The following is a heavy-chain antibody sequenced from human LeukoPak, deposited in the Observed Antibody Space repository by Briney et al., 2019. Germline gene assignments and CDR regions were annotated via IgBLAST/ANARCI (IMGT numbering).Heavy chain of an antibody. Sequence: GGSLRLSCSAFGFTFSSFSLYWVRQAPGRGLEYLSAISNSGDSTYCTDSVKGRFTISRDNSKNMLYLQLSSLRPDDTAVYFCVKGGYVGNPGDYWGQGTLVTVSS. D-gene: IGHD4-23*01. V-gene: IGHV3-64D*09. J-gene: IGHJ4*02. CDR1: GFTFSSFS. CDR3: VKGGYVGNPGDY. CDR2: ISNSGDST.